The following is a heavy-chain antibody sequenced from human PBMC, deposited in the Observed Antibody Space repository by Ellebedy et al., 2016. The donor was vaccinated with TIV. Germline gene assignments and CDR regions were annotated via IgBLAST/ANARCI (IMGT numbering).Heavy chain of an antibody. V-gene: IGHV3-23*01. D-gene: IGHD3/OR15-3a*01. Sequence: PGGSLRLSCAASGFTFSTYPMTWVRQAPGKGLEWVSIISANGGTTYYADSVKGRFTISRDNSKNTLFLQMSSLRAEDTAVYFCAGRSTDFAFDSWGQGTLVTVSS. CDR3: AGRSTDFAFDS. CDR1: GFTFSTYP. CDR2: ISANGGTT. J-gene: IGHJ4*02.